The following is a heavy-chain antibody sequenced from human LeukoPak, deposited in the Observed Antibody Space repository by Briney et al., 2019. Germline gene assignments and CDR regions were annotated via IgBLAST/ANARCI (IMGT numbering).Heavy chain of an antibody. CDR1: GGSISSGGYY. V-gene: IGHV4-31*03. J-gene: IGHJ5*02. CDR2: VYYSGST. D-gene: IGHD4-17*01. CDR3: ARHRNYGDFKWFDP. Sequence: SETVSLTCTVSGGSISSGGYYWTWIRQLPGKGLEWIGYVYYSGSTSYNPSLKSRLTISVDTSKNHFSLNLSSVTAADTAVYYCARHRNYGDFKWFDPWGQGTLVTVSS.